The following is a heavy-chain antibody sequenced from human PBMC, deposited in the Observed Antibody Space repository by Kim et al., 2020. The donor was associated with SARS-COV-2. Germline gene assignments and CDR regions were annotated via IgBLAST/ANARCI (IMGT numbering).Heavy chain of an antibody. V-gene: IGHV3-30*18. J-gene: IGHJ4*02. CDR1: GFTFSSYG. CDR3: AKDGYCSSTSCFDY. CDR2: ISYDGSNK. D-gene: IGHD2-2*03. Sequence: GGSLRLSCAASGFTFSSYGMHWVRQAPGKGLEWVAVISYDGSNKYYADSVKGRFTISRDNSKNTLYLQMNSLRAEDTAVYYCAKDGYCSSTSCFDYWGQGTLSPSPQ.